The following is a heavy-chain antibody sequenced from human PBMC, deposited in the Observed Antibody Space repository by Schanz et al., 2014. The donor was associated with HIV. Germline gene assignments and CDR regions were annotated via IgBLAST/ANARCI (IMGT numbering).Heavy chain of an antibody. CDR2: MNPNSGGT. CDR1: GYTFTNYD. J-gene: IGHJ6*02. D-gene: IGHD3-3*02. Sequence: QVQLVQSGAEVKKPGASVKVSCKASGYTFTNYDINWVRQATGQGLEWMGWMNPNSGGTNYAQKFQGRVTMTRDTSISTAYMELSRLRSDDTAVYYCARAAFSSEYYYGMDVWGQGTTVTVSS. V-gene: IGHV1-2*02. CDR3: ARAAFSSEYYYGMDV.